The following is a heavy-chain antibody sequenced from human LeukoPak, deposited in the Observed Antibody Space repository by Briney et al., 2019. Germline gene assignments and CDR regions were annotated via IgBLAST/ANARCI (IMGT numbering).Heavy chain of an antibody. CDR3: AKDRNQYFDPNFDY. CDR1: GFTFSSSA. J-gene: IGHJ4*02. Sequence: PGGSLRLSCAASGFTFSSSAMSWVRQAPGKGLEWVSSISSSSSYIYYADSVKGRFTISRDNAKNSLYLQMNSLTAEDTAVYYCAKDRNQYFDPNFDYWGQGTLVTVSS. CDR2: ISSSSSYI. D-gene: IGHD3-9*01. V-gene: IGHV3-21*04.